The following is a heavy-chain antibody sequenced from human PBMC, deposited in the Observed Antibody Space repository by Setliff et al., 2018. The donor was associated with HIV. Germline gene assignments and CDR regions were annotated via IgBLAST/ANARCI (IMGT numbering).Heavy chain of an antibody. Sequence: SETLSLTCTVSGGSISSANYYWSWIRQPAGKGLEWIGHIYFSGSTIYNPSLKRRVTISIDTSKNQFSLNLTSVTAADTAVYYCARRNMYYYDSRRGSFDYWGQGTLVTVSS. J-gene: IGHJ4*02. CDR2: IYFSGST. V-gene: IGHV4-61*09. CDR1: GGSISSANYY. CDR3: ARRNMYYYDSRRGSFDY. D-gene: IGHD3-22*01.